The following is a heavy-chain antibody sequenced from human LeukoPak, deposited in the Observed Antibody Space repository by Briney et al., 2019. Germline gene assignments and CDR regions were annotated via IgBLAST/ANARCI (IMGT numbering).Heavy chain of an antibody. CDR3: ARLAGDYGANYFDY. CDR2: IFYSGTT. Sequence: SETLSLTCTVSGGSISGSRHYWGWIRQPPEKGLEWIGTIFYSGTTYYNPSLKSRVTVSVDTSKNQFSLKPSSVTAADTAVYFCARLAGDYGANYFDYWGQGTLATVSS. V-gene: IGHV4-39*01. CDR1: GGSISGSRHY. D-gene: IGHD4-17*01. J-gene: IGHJ4*02.